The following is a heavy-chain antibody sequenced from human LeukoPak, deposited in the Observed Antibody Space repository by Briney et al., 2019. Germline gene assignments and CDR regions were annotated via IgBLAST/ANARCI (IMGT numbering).Heavy chain of an antibody. J-gene: IGHJ3*02. Sequence: PGGSLRLSCAASGFTFSSYEMNWVRQAPGKGLEWVSYISSSGSTIYYADSVKGRFTISRDNAKNTLYLQMNSLRAEDTAVYYCARVGSCSGGSCSPEGLNDAFDIWGQGTMVTVSS. CDR2: ISSSGSTI. D-gene: IGHD2-15*01. V-gene: IGHV3-48*03. CDR1: GFTFSSYE. CDR3: ARVGSCSGGSCSPEGLNDAFDI.